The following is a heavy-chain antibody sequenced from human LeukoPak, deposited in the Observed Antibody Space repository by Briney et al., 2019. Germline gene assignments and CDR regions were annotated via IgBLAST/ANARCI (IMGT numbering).Heavy chain of an antibody. CDR1: GGSISSYY. D-gene: IGHD4-17*01. CDR3: ARMVGYYGDCFPHYYYGMDV. J-gene: IGHJ6*02. Sequence: SETLSLTRTVSGGSISSYYWSWIRQPAGKGLEWIGRIYTSGSTNYNPSPKSRVTMSVDTSKNQFSLKLSSVTAADTAVYYCARMVGYYGDCFPHYYYGMDVWGQGTTVTVSS. CDR2: IYTSGST. V-gene: IGHV4-4*07.